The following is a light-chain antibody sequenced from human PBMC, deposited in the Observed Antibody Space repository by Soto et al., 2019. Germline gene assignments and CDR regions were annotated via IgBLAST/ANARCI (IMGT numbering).Light chain of an antibody. Sequence: QSVLTQPASVSGSPGQSITISCTGTSSDVGGYNYVSWYQQHPGKAPKLVIYDVSFRPSGVSNRFSGSKSGNTASLTISGLQAGDEADYYCSSYTSSSPVFGGGTKLTVL. J-gene: IGLJ2*01. CDR3: SSYTSSSPV. V-gene: IGLV2-14*01. CDR2: DVS. CDR1: SSDVGGYNY.